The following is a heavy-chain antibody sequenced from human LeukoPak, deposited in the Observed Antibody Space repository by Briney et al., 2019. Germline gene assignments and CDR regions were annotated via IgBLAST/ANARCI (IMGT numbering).Heavy chain of an antibody. CDR3: ARGSRYCSSTSCSYYGMDV. CDR1: EYSFTGYY. Sequence: GASVKVSCKASEYSFTGYYMHWVRQAPGQGLEWMGWINPNSGGTNYAQKFQGWVTMTRDTSISTAYMELSRLRSDDTAVYYCARGSRYCSSTSCSYYGMDVWGQGTTVTVSS. V-gene: IGHV1-2*04. J-gene: IGHJ6*02. CDR2: INPNSGGT. D-gene: IGHD2-2*01.